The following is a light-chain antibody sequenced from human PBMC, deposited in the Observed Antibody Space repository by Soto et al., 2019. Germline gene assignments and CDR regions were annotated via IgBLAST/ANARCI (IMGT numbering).Light chain of an antibody. J-gene: IGKJ3*01. V-gene: IGKV1-5*03. CDR1: QSISSW. CDR3: QQYNSLPCT. CDR2: KAS. Sequence: DIQMTQSPSTLSASVGDRVTITCRASQSISSWLAWYHQKPGKAPKVLIYKASSLESGVPSRLSGSGSGTEFTLTINSLQPDDFAAYYCQQYNSLPCTFGPGTKVDIK.